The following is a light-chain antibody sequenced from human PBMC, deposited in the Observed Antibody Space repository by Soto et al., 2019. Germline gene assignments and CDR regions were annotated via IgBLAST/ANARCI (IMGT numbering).Light chain of an antibody. J-gene: IGKJ4*01. CDR2: DAS. V-gene: IGKV3D-20*01. CDR1: QRVSSSY. Sequence: EIVLTQSPATMSLSPGERATLSCGASQRVSSSYLAWYQQKPGLAPRLLIYDASSRATGIPDRFSGSGSVTDFTLTISRLEPEDFAVYYCQQYSRSPTFGGGTKWAIK. CDR3: QQYSRSPT.